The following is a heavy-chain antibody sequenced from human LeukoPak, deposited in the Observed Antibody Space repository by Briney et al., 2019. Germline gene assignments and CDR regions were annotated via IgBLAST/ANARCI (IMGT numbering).Heavy chain of an antibody. V-gene: IGHV1-2*02. J-gene: IGHJ5*02. CDR2: INPNSGGT. CDR1: GYTFNGQY. Sequence: ASVEDSCKASGYTFNGQYIRWGRPAPGEGPGWVGCINPNSGGTNYAQKFKDRVTMTRDTSISTDYMELSRLTSGDTATYYCARGKSNLVALNRLDPWGQGTLVTVSS. D-gene: IGHD5-24*01. CDR3: ARGKSNLVALNRLDP.